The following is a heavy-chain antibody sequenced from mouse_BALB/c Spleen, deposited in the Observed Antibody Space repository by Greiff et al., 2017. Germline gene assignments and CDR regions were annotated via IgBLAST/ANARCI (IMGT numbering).Heavy chain of an antibody. CDR3: ARRGITTVVAPFDY. Sequence: VQLQQSGAELVRPGSSVKISCKASGYAFSSYWMNWVKQRPGQGLEWIGQIYPGDGDTNYNGKFKGKATLTADKSSSTAYMQLSSLTSEDSAVYFCARRGITTVVAPFDYWGQGTTLTVSS. CDR2: IYPGDGDT. V-gene: IGHV1-80*01. D-gene: IGHD1-1*01. J-gene: IGHJ2*01. CDR1: GYAFSSYW.